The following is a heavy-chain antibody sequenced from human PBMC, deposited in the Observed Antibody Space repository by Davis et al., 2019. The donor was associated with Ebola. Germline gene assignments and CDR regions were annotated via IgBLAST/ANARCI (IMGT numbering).Heavy chain of an antibody. Sequence: SETLSLTCAVSGGSFGTYYWSWIRQPPGKGLEWPGEINHNGDTNYNPSLKSRVSISIDTSKNQFSLKLTSVTAADTAIYYCARTTMVRLFDYWGQGTHVTVSS. CDR3: ARTTMVRLFDY. D-gene: IGHD4-23*01. J-gene: IGHJ4*02. CDR1: GGSFGTYY. V-gene: IGHV4-34*01. CDR2: INHNGDT.